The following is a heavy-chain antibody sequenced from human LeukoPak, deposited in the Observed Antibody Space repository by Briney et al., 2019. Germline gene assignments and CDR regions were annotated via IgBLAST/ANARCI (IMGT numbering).Heavy chain of an antibody. CDR2: IYTSGST. J-gene: IGHJ4*02. V-gene: IGHV4-61*02. CDR1: GGSISSGSYY. Sequence: SETLSLTCTVSGGSISSGSYYWSWIRQPAGKGLEWIGRIYTSGSTNYNPSLKSRVTISVDTSKNQLSLKLSSVTAADTAVYYCARNYYGSGTIDYWGQGTLVTVSS. CDR3: ARNYYGSGTIDY. D-gene: IGHD3-10*01.